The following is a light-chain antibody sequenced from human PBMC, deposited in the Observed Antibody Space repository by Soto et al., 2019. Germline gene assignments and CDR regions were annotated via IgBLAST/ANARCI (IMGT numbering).Light chain of an antibody. Sequence: RVMTQSPATLSVSPGERATLSCRASQSVSSNLAWYQQRPGQAPRLLISGASTRATGVPARFSGGGSGTEFTLTISSLQSEDFAVYYCQQYNSWLTFGGGTKVEIK. CDR1: QSVSSN. CDR3: QQYNSWLT. V-gene: IGKV3-15*01. J-gene: IGKJ4*01. CDR2: GAS.